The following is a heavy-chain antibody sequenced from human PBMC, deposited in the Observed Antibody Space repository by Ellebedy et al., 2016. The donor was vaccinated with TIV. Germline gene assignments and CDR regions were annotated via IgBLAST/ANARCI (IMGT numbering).Heavy chain of an antibody. CDR2: INTFNGKT. V-gene: IGHV1-18*01. CDR3: ARDRGSYAFDF. D-gene: IGHD1-26*01. Sequence: AASVKVSCKASGHTFITYAMSWVRQAPGQGLEWMGWINTFNGKTNYAQKLQGRVTMTTDTSTSTVYMELRSLRSDDTAVYYCARDRGSYAFDFWGQGTLVTVSS. CDR1: GHTFITYA. J-gene: IGHJ4*02.